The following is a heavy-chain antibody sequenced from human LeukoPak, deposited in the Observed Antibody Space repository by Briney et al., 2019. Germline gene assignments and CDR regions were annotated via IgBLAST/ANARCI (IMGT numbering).Heavy chain of an antibody. J-gene: IGHJ4*02. V-gene: IGHV4-39*07. CDR3: ARAYAGYASRFDY. CDR1: GGFISSSSYY. Sequence: SETLSLTCSVSGGFISSSSYYWGRIRQPPGKGLEWIGSIYYSGNTFNNPSLKSGVTVSVDTSKNQFSLKLSPVIEADTAVYYCARAYAGYASRFDYWGQGILVTVSS. CDR2: IYYSGNT. D-gene: IGHD1-1*01.